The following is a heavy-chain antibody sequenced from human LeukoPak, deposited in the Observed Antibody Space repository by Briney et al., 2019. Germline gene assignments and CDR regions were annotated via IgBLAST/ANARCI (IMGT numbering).Heavy chain of an antibody. J-gene: IGHJ4*02. CDR3: ARGRYSSGIYYFDY. Sequence: PSETLSLTCTVSGGSISSYYWSWIRQPPGKGLEWIGYIYYSGSTNYNPSLKSRVTISADTSKNQFSLKLSSVTAADTAVYYCARGRYSSGIYYFDYWGQGTLVTVSS. V-gene: IGHV4-59*01. D-gene: IGHD6-19*01. CDR2: IYYSGST. CDR1: GGSISSYY.